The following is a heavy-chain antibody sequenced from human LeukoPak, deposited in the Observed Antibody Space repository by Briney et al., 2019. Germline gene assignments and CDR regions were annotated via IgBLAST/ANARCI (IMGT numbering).Heavy chain of an antibody. CDR2: INPSGGST. D-gene: IGHD3-9*01. CDR3: ARGNYDILTGYLYYFDY. Sequence: GASVKVSCKASGYTFTSYYMHWVRQAPGQGLEWMGIINPSGGSTSYAQKFQGRVTMTRDTSTSTVYMELSSLRSEDTAVYYCARGNYDILTGYLYYFDYRGQGTLVTVSS. CDR1: GYTFTSYY. V-gene: IGHV1-46*01. J-gene: IGHJ4*02.